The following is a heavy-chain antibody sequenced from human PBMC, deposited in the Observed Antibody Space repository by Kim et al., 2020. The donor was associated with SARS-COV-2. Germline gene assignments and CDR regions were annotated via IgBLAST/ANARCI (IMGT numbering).Heavy chain of an antibody. D-gene: IGHD3-3*01. CDR3: ARPNYDFVGFHWFDP. CDR2: IYYSGST. V-gene: IGHV4-39*01. J-gene: IGHJ5*02. Sequence: SETLSLTCTVSGGSISSSSYYWGWIRQPPGKGLEWIGSIYYSGSTYYNPSLKSRVTISVDTSKNQFSLKLSSVTAADTAVYYCARPNYDFVGFHWFDPWGQGTLVTVSS. CDR1: GGSISSSSYY.